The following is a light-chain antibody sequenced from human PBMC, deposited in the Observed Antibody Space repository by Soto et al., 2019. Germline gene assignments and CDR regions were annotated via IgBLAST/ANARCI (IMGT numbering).Light chain of an antibody. CDR1: SSDVGSYHY. CDR2: DVS. J-gene: IGLJ2*01. Sequence: HSALTQPASVSGSTGQSITISCTGTSSDVGSYHYVSGYQHHPGEAPKLMIYDVSRRPSGVSNRFSGSKAGNTASLTISGLQAEDEADYYCSSSTSSHTLVFGGGTKLTVL. V-gene: IGLV2-14*03. CDR3: SSSTSSHTLV.